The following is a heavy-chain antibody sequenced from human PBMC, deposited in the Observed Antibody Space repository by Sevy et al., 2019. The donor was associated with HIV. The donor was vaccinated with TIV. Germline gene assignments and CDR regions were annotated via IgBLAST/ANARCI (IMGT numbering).Heavy chain of an antibody. CDR1: GYTFTSYY. CDR3: ARGGFYYGSGSYQKDYFDY. V-gene: IGHV1-46*01. J-gene: IGHJ4*02. Sequence: ASVKVSCKASGYTFTSYYMHWVRQAPGQGLEWMGIINPSGGSTSYAQKFQGRVTMTRDTSTSTVYMELSSLRSEDTAVYYGARGGFYYGSGSYQKDYFDYWGQGTLVTVSS. CDR2: INPSGGST. D-gene: IGHD3-10*01.